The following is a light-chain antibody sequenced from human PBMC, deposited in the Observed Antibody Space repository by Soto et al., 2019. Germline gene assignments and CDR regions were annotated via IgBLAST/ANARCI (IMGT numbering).Light chain of an antibody. CDR2: GAS. Sequence: EIVLTQSPATLSLSPGERATLSCRASQSVSSYLAWYQQKPGQAPRLLIYGASSRATGIPDRFSGSGSGTDFTLTISRLEPEDFAVYYCQQYGSSRWTLGQGTKVDIK. CDR3: QQYGSSRWT. V-gene: IGKV3-20*01. CDR1: QSVSSY. J-gene: IGKJ1*01.